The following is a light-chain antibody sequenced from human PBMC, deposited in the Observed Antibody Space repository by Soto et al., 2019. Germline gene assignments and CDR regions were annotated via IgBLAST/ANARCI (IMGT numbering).Light chain of an antibody. V-gene: IGKV3-11*01. CDR3: QQRTNWAYT. CDR2: DAS. Sequence: EIELTQSPATLSLSPGERATLSCRASQSVSSYLAWYQHKPGQAPRLLISDASNRATGIPARFSGTGSGTDFTLTISSLEPEDFAVYYCQQRTNWAYTFGQGTKLEI. J-gene: IGKJ2*01. CDR1: QSVSSY.